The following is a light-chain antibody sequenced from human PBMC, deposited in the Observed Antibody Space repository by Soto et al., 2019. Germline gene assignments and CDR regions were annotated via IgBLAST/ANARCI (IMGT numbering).Light chain of an antibody. Sequence: EVVVTQSPGTLCLSPGERATLSCRASQSVYANQLAWYQQKPGQAPRLLIYAASSRATGIPDRFSGSGSGTDLTLTITRLEPEDFAVYYCQQYATSPQTFGQGTKVEIK. J-gene: IGKJ1*01. V-gene: IGKV3-20*01. CDR1: QSVYANQ. CDR2: AAS. CDR3: QQYATSPQT.